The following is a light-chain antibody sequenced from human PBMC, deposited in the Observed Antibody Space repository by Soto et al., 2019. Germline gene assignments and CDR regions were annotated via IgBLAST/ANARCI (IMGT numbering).Light chain of an antibody. CDR3: QQYYSPQGT. CDR2: WAS. V-gene: IGKV4-1*01. J-gene: IGKJ5*01. Sequence: DIVMTQSPDSLAVSLGERATINCKSSQSVLYSSNNKNYLAWYQQKPGQPPKLLIYWASTRESGVPDRFSDSGSGTDFTLTISSLQAEDVAVYYCQQYYSPQGTFGQGTRLEIK. CDR1: QSVLYSSNNKNY.